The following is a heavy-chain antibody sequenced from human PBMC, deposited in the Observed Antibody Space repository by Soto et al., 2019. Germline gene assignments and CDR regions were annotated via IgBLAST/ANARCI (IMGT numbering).Heavy chain of an antibody. D-gene: IGHD2-2*01. CDR3: ARDRVTVTPGYYYYYGMTV. CDR1: DDSISRYY. Sequence: SETLSLTCSVSDDSISRYYWSWIRQPAGKGLEWIGRVYASGSTNYNPSLKSRVTMSVDTSKNQVSLQVNSVTAADTAVYYCARDRVTVTPGYYYYYGMTVWGQGTTVTVSS. CDR2: VYASGST. J-gene: IGHJ6*02. V-gene: IGHV4-4*07.